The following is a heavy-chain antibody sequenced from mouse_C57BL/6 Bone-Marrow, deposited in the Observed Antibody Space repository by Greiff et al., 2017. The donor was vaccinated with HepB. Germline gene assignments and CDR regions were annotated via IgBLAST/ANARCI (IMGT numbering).Heavy chain of an antibody. V-gene: IGHV1-50*01. CDR2: FDPSDSYT. D-gene: IGHD2-4*01. Sequence: QVQLQQPGAELVKPGASVKLSCKASGYTFTSYWMQWVKQRPGQGLEWIGEFDPSDSYTNYNQKFKGKATLTVDTSSSTAYMQLSSLTSEDSAVYYCARLEYDYVDWFAYWGQGTLVTVSA. CDR1: GYTFTSYW. J-gene: IGHJ3*01. CDR3: ARLEYDYVDWFAY.